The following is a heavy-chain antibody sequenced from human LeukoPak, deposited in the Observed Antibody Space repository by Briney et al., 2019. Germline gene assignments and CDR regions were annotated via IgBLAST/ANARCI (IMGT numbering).Heavy chain of an antibody. CDR3: ARDLVTVTKGFDI. Sequence: SETLSLTCTVSGDSFSSYYWTWIRQPPGKGLEWIGYISYRGSTNYNPSLKSRVTISIDTSKNQFSLKLSSVTAADTAVYYCARDLVTVTKGFDIWGHGTMVSVSS. CDR2: ISYRGST. V-gene: IGHV4-59*01. J-gene: IGHJ3*02. D-gene: IGHD4-17*01. CDR1: GDSFSSYY.